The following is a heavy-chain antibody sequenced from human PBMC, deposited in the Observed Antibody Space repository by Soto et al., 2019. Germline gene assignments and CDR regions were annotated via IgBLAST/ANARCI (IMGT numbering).Heavy chain of an antibody. CDR2: VNTYNGNP. V-gene: IGHV1-18*01. D-gene: IGHD6-6*01. CDR3: ARDSQYSTDWQRFDS. CDR1: GYTFTNYA. Sequence: QVQLVQSGVEVKKPGASVKVSCKASGYTFTNYAITWVRQAPGRGLEWMGWVNTYNGNPNYAQIFQGLVTMTTDTSTGTAYMELRSLKSDDSAVYYCARDSQYSTDWQRFDSWGQGTLVTVSS. J-gene: IGHJ4*02.